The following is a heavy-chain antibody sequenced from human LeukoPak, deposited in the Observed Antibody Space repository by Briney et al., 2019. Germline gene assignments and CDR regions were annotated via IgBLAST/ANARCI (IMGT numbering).Heavy chain of an antibody. CDR2: IYPGDSDT. CDR1: GYSFTSYW. Sequence: GESLKISCKGSGYSFTSYWIGWVRQMPGKGLEWMGIIYPGDSDTRYSPSFQGQVTISADKSISTAYLQWSSLKASDTAMYYCARQSRHFDWSPISSFDYWGQGTLVTVSS. D-gene: IGHD3-9*01. V-gene: IGHV5-51*01. J-gene: IGHJ4*02. CDR3: ARQSRHFDWSPISSFDY.